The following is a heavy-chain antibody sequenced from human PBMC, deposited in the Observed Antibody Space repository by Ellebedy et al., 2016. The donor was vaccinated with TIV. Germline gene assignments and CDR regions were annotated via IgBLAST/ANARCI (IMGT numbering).Heavy chain of an antibody. Sequence: LGGSLRLSCVASGFIFSNFDMHWVRQAPGKGLEWLTRISYDGKNQYYEDSVKGRFSISRDNSKHTLYLQMNSLRADDSAVFYCAKLDSYDVLTGEDYWGQGTLVTVSS. J-gene: IGHJ4*02. D-gene: IGHD3-9*01. V-gene: IGHV3-30*18. CDR2: ISYDGKNQ. CDR3: AKLDSYDVLTGEDY. CDR1: GFIFSNFD.